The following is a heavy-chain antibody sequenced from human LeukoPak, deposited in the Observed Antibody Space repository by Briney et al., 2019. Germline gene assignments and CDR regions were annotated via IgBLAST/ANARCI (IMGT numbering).Heavy chain of an antibody. J-gene: IGHJ4*02. CDR1: GGSISSSSYY. D-gene: IGHD4-23*01. CDR3: ARAHNTPSTVVTEDYYFDY. Sequence: SETLSLTCTVSGGSISSSSYYWGWIRQPPGKGLEWIGSIYYSGSTYYNPSLKSRVTISVDTSKNQFSLKLSSVTAADTAVYYCARAHNTPSTVVTEDYYFDYWGQGTLVTVSS. CDR2: IYYSGST. V-gene: IGHV4-39*07.